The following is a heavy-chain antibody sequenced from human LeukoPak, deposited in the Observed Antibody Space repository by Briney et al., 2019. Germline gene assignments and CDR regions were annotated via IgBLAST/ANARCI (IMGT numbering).Heavy chain of an antibody. D-gene: IGHD1-26*01. Sequence: PSETLSLTCTVSGGSISSYYWSWIRQPPGKGLEWIGYIYYSGSTNYNPSLKSRVTISVDTSKNQFSLKLSSVTAADTAVYYCARFAGAGRYYYYGMDVWGQGTTVTVSS. J-gene: IGHJ6*02. V-gene: IGHV4-59*01. CDR3: ARFAGAGRYYYYGMDV. CDR2: IYYSGST. CDR1: GGSISSYY.